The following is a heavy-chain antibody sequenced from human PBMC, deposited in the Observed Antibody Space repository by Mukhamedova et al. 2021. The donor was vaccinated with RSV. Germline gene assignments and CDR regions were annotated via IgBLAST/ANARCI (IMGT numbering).Heavy chain of an antibody. Sequence: VSAISGSGGSTYYADSVKGRFIISRDNSKNTLYLQMNSLRAEDTAVYYCAKVSDGDYFDYLGQGTLVTVSS. J-gene: IGHJ4*02. CDR3: AKVSDGDYFDY. CDR2: ISGSGGST. D-gene: IGHD4-17*01. V-gene: IGHV3-23*01.